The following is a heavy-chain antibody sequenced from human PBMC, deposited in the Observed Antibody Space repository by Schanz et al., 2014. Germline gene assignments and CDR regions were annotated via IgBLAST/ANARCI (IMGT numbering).Heavy chain of an antibody. J-gene: IGHJ3*01. CDR3: ARDGGRDGYNLAFDV. CDR1: GFTFSDSF. D-gene: IGHD5-12*01. V-gene: IGHV3-11*01. Sequence: VQLVESGGGVVQPGGSLRLSCSASGFTFSDSFMSWIRQTPGKGLEWLSYISSSGNIIHYADSVKGRFTISRDNSKNTLYLQMNSLRAEDTAVYFCARDGGRDGYNLAFDVWGQGTLVTVSS. CDR2: ISSSGNII.